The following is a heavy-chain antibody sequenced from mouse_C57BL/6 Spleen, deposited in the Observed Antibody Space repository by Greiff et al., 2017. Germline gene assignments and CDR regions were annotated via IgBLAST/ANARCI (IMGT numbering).Heavy chain of an antibody. CDR1: GYSFTGYY. D-gene: IGHD4-1*01. Sequence: VQLKQSGPELVKPGASVKISCKASGYSFTGYYMNWVKQSPEKSLEWIGEINPSTGGTTYNQKFKAKATLTVDKSSSTAYMQLKSLTSEDSAVYYCARGWDGGYWGQGTTLTVSS. J-gene: IGHJ2*01. CDR3: ARGWDGGY. CDR2: INPSTGGT. V-gene: IGHV1-42*01.